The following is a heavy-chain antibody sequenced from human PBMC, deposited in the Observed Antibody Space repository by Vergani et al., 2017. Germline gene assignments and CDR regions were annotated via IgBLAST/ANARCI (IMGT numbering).Heavy chain of an antibody. J-gene: IGHJ6*02. CDR1: GYSITNYW. CDR2: IYAGDSDV. Sequence: EVQLVQSGAEVKKPGESLKISCQGSGYSITNYWIAWVRQRPGKGLEWMGIIYAGDSDVRYSPSFQGQVTMSVDKSLSTAYLQWSSLKASDTATYYCARLTYSSSWYYYYGMDVWGQGTTVTVSS. D-gene: IGHD6-13*01. V-gene: IGHV5-51*03. CDR3: ARLTYSSSWYYYYGMDV.